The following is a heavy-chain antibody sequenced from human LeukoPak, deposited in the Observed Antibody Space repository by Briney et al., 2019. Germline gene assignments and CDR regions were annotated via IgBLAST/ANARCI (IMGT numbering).Heavy chain of an antibody. D-gene: IGHD6-6*01. J-gene: IGHJ6*02. CDR2: IYSGGST. Sequence: GGSLRLSCAASGFTFSSYAMTWVRQAPGKGLEWVSVIYSGGSTYYADSVKGRFTISRDNSKNTLYLQMNSLRAEDTAVYYCARYSSSYYYGMDVWGQGTTVTVSS. V-gene: IGHV3-53*01. CDR3: ARYSSSYYYGMDV. CDR1: GFTFSSYA.